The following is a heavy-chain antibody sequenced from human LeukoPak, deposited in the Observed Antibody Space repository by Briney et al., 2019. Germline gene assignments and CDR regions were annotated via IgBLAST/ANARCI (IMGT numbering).Heavy chain of an antibody. Sequence: SETLSLTCTVSGGSISSYYWGWIRQPPGEGLEWIGYIYYSGSTNYNPSLKSRVTISVDTSKNQFSLKLSSVTAADTAVYYCARDRLGYYMDVWGKGTTVTISS. D-gene: IGHD3-16*01. CDR2: IYYSGST. CDR3: ARDRLGYYMDV. V-gene: IGHV4-59*01. CDR1: GGSISSYY. J-gene: IGHJ6*03.